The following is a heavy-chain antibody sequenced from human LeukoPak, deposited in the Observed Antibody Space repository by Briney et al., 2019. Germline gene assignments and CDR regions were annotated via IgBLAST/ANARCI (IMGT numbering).Heavy chain of an antibody. CDR1: GYTFTGYY. Sequence: ASVKVSCKASGYTFTGYYMHWVRQAPGQGLEWMGWINRNSGGTNYAQKFQGGVTMTRDTSISTAYMELSRLRSDDTAVYYCARDSIVVVVAASSPYYMDVWGKGTTVTVSS. CDR3: ARDSIVVVVAASSPYYMDV. D-gene: IGHD2-15*01. V-gene: IGHV1-2*02. J-gene: IGHJ6*03. CDR2: INRNSGGT.